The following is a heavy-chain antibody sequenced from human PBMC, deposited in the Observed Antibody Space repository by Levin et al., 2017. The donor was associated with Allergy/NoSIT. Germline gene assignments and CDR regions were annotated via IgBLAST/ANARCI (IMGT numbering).Heavy chain of an antibody. D-gene: IGHD2-2*01. V-gene: IGHV3-48*02. CDR3: AGIKRNMRQAFGI. Sequence: PAGSLRLSCVASGVAFSSYSMNWVRQAPGKGLEWISYISSSSSSIDYADSVKGRFTISRDNAKNSLFLQMNSLRDEDTAVYFCAGIKRNMRQAFGIWGQGTMVTVSS. CDR1: GVAFSSYS. J-gene: IGHJ3*02. CDR2: ISSSSSSI.